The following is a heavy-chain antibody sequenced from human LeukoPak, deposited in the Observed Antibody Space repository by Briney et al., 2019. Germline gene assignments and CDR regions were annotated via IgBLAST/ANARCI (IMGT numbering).Heavy chain of an antibody. Sequence: SETLSLTCTVSGDSISSGSYYWSRTRQPAGKGLEWIGRIYSSGSTNYNPSLKSRVTISVDTSKNQFSLKLSSVTAADTAVYYCARRRGNSRLGYWGQGTLVTVSS. CDR1: GDSISSGSYY. CDR2: IYSSGST. V-gene: IGHV4-61*02. D-gene: IGHD4-23*01. J-gene: IGHJ4*02. CDR3: ARRRGNSRLGY.